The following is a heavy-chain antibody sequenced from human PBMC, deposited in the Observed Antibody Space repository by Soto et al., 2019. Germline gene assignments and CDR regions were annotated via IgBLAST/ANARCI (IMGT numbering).Heavy chain of an antibody. D-gene: IGHD2-8*02. CDR1: GFTFSSYA. J-gene: IGHJ4*02. CDR3: ARQGMAVSSYYFDY. V-gene: IGHV3-64*01. Sequence: EVQLVESGRGLVQPGGSLRLSCAASGFTFSSYAMHWVRQAPGKGLEYVSAISSNGGSTYYANSVKGRFTISRDNSKNTLYLQMGSLRAEDMAVYYCARQGMAVSSYYFDYWGQGTLVTVSS. CDR2: ISSNGGST.